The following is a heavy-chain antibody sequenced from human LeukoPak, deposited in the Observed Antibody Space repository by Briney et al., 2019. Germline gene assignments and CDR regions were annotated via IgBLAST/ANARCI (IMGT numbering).Heavy chain of an antibody. CDR1: GYTFTSYG. CDR2: ISAYNGNT. Sequence: ASVKVSCKASGYTFTSYGISWVRQAPGQGLEWMGWISAYNGNTNYAQKLQGRVPMTTDTSTSTAYMELRSLRSDDTAVYYCARVVPAARSSGPPDYWGQGTLVTVSS. D-gene: IGHD2-2*01. CDR3: ARVVPAARSSGPPDY. V-gene: IGHV1-18*04. J-gene: IGHJ4*02.